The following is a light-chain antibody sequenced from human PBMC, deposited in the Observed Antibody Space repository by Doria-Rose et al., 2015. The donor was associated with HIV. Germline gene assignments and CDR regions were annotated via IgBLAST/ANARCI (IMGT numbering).Light chain of an antibody. J-gene: IGKJ3*01. CDR2: WAS. CDR1: QSLLYTSKNY. V-gene: IGKV4-1*01. Sequence: DIRVTQSLESLGMSLGERATLNCKSNQSLLYTSKNYLAWYQQKPGQPPKLLIYWASTRQSGVPARFSGSGSGTDFTLTISSLEAEDVAVYYCQQYYGTPSFGPGTTVDIK. CDR3: QQYYGTPS.